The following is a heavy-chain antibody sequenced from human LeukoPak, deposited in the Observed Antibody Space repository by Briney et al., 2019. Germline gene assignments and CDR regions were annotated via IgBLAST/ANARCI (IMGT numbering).Heavy chain of an antibody. Sequence: PGGSLRLSCAASGFTFSSYAMHWVRQAPGKGLEWVAIISYDGSNKYYAGSVKGRFTISRDNSKKTLCLQMNSLTAEDTAVYYCAVGPRYSSGWSPIDYWGQGTLVTVSS. V-gene: IGHV3-30*04. CDR1: GFTFSSYA. D-gene: IGHD6-19*01. J-gene: IGHJ4*02. CDR2: ISYDGSNK. CDR3: AVGPRYSSGWSPIDY.